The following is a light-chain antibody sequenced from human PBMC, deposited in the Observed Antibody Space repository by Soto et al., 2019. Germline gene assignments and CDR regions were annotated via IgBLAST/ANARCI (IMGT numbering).Light chain of an antibody. J-gene: IGKJ1*01. Sequence: EIVLMQSPGTLSLSPGERATLSCRASQSVRNSYLAWYQQKPGQAPRLLVYGSSVRATGVPSRFSGRGFGTEFTLTITSLQSEDFAVYHCQQYHDGLTFGQGTKVDIK. V-gene: IGKV3-15*01. CDR1: QSVRNSY. CDR2: GSS. CDR3: QQYHDGLT.